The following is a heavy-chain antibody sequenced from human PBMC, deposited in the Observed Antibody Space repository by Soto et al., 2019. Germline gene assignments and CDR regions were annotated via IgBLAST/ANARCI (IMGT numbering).Heavy chain of an antibody. V-gene: IGHV3-53*01. J-gene: IGHJ5*02. CDR3: AKLGPYDSESSSFRYTWIDP. CDR1: GFSVSSSH. Sequence: EVRLVDSGGGLIQPGGSLRLSCAASGFSVSSSHMIWVRQAPGKGLEWVSVIYSGGTTYYAVSVKGRFTISRDKSRSTVYLQMDSLGTEDTAVYHCAKLGPYDSESSSFRYTWIDPWGQGTLVTVSS. D-gene: IGHD3-10*01. CDR2: IYSGGTT.